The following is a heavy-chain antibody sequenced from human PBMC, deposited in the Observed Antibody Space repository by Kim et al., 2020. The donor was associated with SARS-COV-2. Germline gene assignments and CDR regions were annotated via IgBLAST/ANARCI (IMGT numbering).Heavy chain of an antibody. CDR2: INHSGST. J-gene: IGHJ5*02. CDR3: AGGLSSWYGWFDP. CDR1: GGSFSGYY. D-gene: IGHD6-13*01. Sequence: SETLSLTCAVYGGSFSGYYWSWIRQPPGKGLEWIGEINHSGSTNYNPSLKSRVTISVDTSKNQFSLKLSSVTAADTAVYYCAGGLSSWYGWFDPWGQGTLVTVSS. V-gene: IGHV4-34*01.